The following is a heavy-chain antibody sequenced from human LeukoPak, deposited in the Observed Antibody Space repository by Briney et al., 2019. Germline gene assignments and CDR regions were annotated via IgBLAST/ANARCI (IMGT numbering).Heavy chain of an antibody. Sequence: GGSLRLSCAASGSTFSSYGMHWVRQAPGKGLEWVAFIRYDGSNKYYADSVKGRFTISRDNSKNTLYLQMNSLRAEDTAVYYCAKTPLVRGVITYYFDYWGQGTLVTVSS. CDR3: AKTPLVRGVITYYFDY. CDR2: IRYDGSNK. J-gene: IGHJ4*02. D-gene: IGHD3-10*01. V-gene: IGHV3-30*02. CDR1: GSTFSSYG.